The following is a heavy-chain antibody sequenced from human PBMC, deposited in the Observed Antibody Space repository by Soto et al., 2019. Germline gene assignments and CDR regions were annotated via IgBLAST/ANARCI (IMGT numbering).Heavy chain of an antibody. CDR2: IYYTGRT. D-gene: IGHD3-22*01. CDR1: GGSVSSGSYY. J-gene: IGHJ4*02. Sequence: ETLSLTCIVSGGSVSSGSYYWSWIRQPPGKGLEWIGFIYYTGRTSYNPSLKSRVTISVDTSNNQFSLKLSSVTAADTAVYFCATMSSSGYPLDYWGRGTLVTVS. V-gene: IGHV4-61*01. CDR3: ATMSSSGYPLDY.